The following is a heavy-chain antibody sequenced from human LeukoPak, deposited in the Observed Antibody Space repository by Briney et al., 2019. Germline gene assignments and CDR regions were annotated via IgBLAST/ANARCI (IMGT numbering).Heavy chain of an antibody. CDR2: INEDGSDK. CDR1: GFSFSSYW. J-gene: IGHJ4*02. CDR3: ARGGVRRGWYDY. Sequence: PGGSLRLSCVASGFSFSSYWLKWVRQDPGKGLEWVANINEDGSDKYYADSVRGRFIISRDNAKNSLYLQMNSLRAEDTGIYYCARGGVRRGWYDYWGQGTLVTVSS. D-gene: IGHD1-14*01. V-gene: IGHV3-7*01.